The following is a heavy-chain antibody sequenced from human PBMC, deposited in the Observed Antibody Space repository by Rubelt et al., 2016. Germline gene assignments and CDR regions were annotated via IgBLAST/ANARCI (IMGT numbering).Heavy chain of an antibody. D-gene: IGHD2-15*01. J-gene: IGHJ4*02. Sequence: QVQLQESGPGLVKPSETLSLTCTVSGGSISSYYWSWIRQPPGKGLEWIGYIYYSGSTNYNPSLKSRVTIAVDTSKNQFSLQMSSVTAADTAVYYCARLNSGGWHEYWGQGSLVTVSS. CDR2: IYYSGST. CDR1: GGSISSYY. V-gene: IGHV4-59*01. CDR3: ARLNSGGWHEY.